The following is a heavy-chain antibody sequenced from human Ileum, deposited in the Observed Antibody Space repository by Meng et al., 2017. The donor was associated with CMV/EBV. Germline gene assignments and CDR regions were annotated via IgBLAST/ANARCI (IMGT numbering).Heavy chain of an antibody. CDR1: GFNFRDAW. D-gene: IGHD3-16*01. CDR3: ITDVASIYAANGSPDY. Sequence: GESLKISCAASGFNFRDAWMSWVRQAPGKGLEWVARIKSKLTGGAIDDAAPVKGRFTISRDDSKNMLFLQMDSLKSEDTAVYYCITDVASIYAANGSPDYWGQGILVTVSS. CDR2: IKSKLTGGAI. V-gene: IGHV3-15*01. J-gene: IGHJ4*02.